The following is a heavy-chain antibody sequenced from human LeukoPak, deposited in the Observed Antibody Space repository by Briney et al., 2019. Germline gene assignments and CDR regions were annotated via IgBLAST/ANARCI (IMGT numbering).Heavy chain of an antibody. CDR3: ARDRAIFGVVGYMDV. D-gene: IGHD3-3*01. Sequence: PGGSLRLSCAASGFTFSTYAMHWVRQAPGKGLEHVSSISSGGVNTYYADSVRGRFTISRDNAKNSLYLQMNSLRAEDTALYYCARDRAIFGVVGYMDVWGKGTTVTVSS. J-gene: IGHJ6*03. CDR1: GFTFSTYA. V-gene: IGHV3-64*02. CDR2: ISSGGVNT.